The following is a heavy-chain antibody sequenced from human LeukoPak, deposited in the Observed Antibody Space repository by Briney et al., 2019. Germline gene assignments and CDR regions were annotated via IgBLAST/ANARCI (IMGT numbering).Heavy chain of an antibody. D-gene: IGHD3-22*01. Sequence: KPSETLSLTRTVSGASISSYYWSWIRQPPGKGLEWIGDIYYSGSIKYNPSLKSRVTMSVDTSKNQFSLKLSSVTAADTAIYYCARENPSGYYNRPIDYWGQGTLVTVSS. CDR1: GASISSYY. J-gene: IGHJ4*02. CDR3: ARENPSGYYNRPIDY. CDR2: IYYSGSI. V-gene: IGHV4-59*01.